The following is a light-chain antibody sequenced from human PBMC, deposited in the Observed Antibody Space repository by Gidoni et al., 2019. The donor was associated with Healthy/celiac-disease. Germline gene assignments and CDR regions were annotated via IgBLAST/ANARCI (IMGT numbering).Light chain of an antibody. V-gene: IGLV7-43*01. Sequence: QTVVTQEPSLTVSPGGTVTLTCASSTGAVTSGYYPNWFQQKPGQAPRALIYSTSNKNSWTPARFSGSLPGGKAALTLSGVQPEDEAEYYCLLYYGGARVVFGGGTKLTVL. J-gene: IGLJ2*01. CDR2: STS. CDR1: TGAVTSGYY. CDR3: LLYYGGARVV.